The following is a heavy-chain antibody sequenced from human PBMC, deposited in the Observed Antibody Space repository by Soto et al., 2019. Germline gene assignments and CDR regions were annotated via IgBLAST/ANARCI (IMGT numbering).Heavy chain of an antibody. J-gene: IGHJ4*02. CDR2: ISGSGGST. CDR3: AKGGWVATIVSPAWY. Sequence: GGSLRLSCAASGFTFSSYAMSWVRQAPGKGLEWVSAISGSGGSTYYADSVKGRFTISRDNSKNTLYLQMNSLRAEDTAVYYCAKGGWVATIVSPAWYWGQGTLVTVSS. V-gene: IGHV3-23*01. D-gene: IGHD5-12*01. CDR1: GFTFSSYA.